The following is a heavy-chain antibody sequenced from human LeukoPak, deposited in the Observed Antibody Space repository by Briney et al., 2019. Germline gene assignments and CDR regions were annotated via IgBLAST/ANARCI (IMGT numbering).Heavy chain of an antibody. V-gene: IGHV4-30-4*01. CDR3: ARGGPYGDPYTF. Sequence: SETLSLTCSVSGASITDSGYYWSWLRQPPGTGLELIGFVPFRGGTYYSPSLMSRVTISQDTSKNQFSLSLTSVTAADTAVYFCARGGPYGDPYTFWGQGRMIAVS. CDR2: VPFRGGT. J-gene: IGHJ4*02. D-gene: IGHD4-17*01. CDR1: GASITDSGYY.